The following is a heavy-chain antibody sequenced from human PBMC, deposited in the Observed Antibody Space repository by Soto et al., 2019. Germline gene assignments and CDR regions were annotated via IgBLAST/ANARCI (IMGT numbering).Heavy chain of an antibody. J-gene: IGHJ4*02. CDR2: ISGSGGST. Sequence: GGSLRLSCAASGFTFSSYAMSWVRQAPGKGLEWVSAISGSGGSTYYADSVKGRFTISRDNSKNTLYLQMNSLRAEDTAVYYCAKAIVGSSWYEIDYWGQRTLVTVSS. CDR3: AKAIVGSSWYEIDY. V-gene: IGHV3-23*01. D-gene: IGHD6-13*01. CDR1: GFTFSSYA.